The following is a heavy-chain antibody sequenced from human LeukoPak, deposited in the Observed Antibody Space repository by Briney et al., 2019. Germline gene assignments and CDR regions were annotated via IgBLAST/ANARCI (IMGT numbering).Heavy chain of an antibody. CDR2: ISSSSSYI. D-gene: IGHD3-10*01. CDR3: ARLRRPRTYYYGSGSPDY. J-gene: IGHJ4*02. V-gene: IGHV3-21*01. CDR1: GFTFSSYS. Sequence: GGSLRLSCAASGFTFSSYSMNWVRQAPGKGLEWVSSISSSSSYIYYADSVKGRFTISRDNAKNSLHLQMNSLRAEDTAVYYCARLRRPRTYYYGSGSPDYWGQGTLVTVSS.